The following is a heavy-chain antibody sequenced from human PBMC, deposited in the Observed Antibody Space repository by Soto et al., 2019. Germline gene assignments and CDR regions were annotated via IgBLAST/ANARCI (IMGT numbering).Heavy chain of an antibody. CDR2: IIPIFGTA. CDR3: ASLASSYDYGDPLDY. Sequence: GASVKVSCKASGGTFSSYAISWVRQAPGQGLEWMGGIIPIFGTANYAQKFQGRVTITADESTSTAYMELSSLRSEDTAVYYCASLASSYDYGDPLDYWGQGTLVTVSS. CDR1: GGTFSSYA. J-gene: IGHJ4*02. V-gene: IGHV1-69*13. D-gene: IGHD4-17*01.